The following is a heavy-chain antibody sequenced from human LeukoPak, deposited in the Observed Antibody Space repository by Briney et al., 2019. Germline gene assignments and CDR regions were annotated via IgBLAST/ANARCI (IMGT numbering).Heavy chain of an antibody. J-gene: IGHJ4*02. CDR1: GFTFSSYA. Sequence: GGSLRFSGAASGFTFSSYAMHWVRQAPGKGLEWVAVISYDGSNKYYADSVKGRFTIFRDNSKNTLYLQMNSLRAEDTAVYYCARVTTTVTFDYWGQGTLVTVSS. CDR2: ISYDGSNK. D-gene: IGHD4-17*01. V-gene: IGHV3-30*04. CDR3: ARVTTTVTFDY.